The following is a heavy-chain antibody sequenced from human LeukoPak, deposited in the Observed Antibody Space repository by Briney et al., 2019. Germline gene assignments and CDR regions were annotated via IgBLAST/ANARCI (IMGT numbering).Heavy chain of an antibody. J-gene: IGHJ4*02. CDR1: GGSISSGGYY. Sequence: PSETLSLTCTVSGGSISSGGYYWSWIRQPPGKGLDWIGYIYHSGSTYYNPSLKSRVTISVDRSKNQFSLKLSSVTAADTAVYYCARHYHHDTNGYYSQFDYWGQGTLVTVSS. CDR2: IYHSGST. D-gene: IGHD3-22*01. V-gene: IGHV4-30-2*01. CDR3: ARHYHHDTNGYYSQFDY.